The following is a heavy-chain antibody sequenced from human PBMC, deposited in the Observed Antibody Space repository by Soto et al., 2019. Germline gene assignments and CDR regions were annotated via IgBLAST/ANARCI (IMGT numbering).Heavy chain of an antibody. J-gene: IGHJ1*01. CDR3: ASGAVAAYSPEYFQH. Sequence: PSETLSLTCTVSGGSISSYYWSWIRQPPGKGLEWIGYIYYSGSTNYNPSLKSRVTISVDTSKNQFSLKLSSVTAADTAVYYCASGAVAAYSPEYFQHWGQGTLVTVSS. D-gene: IGHD6-19*01. V-gene: IGHV4-59*08. CDR2: IYYSGST. CDR1: GGSISSYY.